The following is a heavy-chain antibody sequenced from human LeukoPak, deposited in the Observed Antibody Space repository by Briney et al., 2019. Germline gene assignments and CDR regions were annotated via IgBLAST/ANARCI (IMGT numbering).Heavy chain of an antibody. Sequence: SETLPLTCTVSGGSISSHYWSWIRQFPGKGLEWIVYIFYSGTTKYNPSLKSRVTISVDTSKSQFSLNLTAVTAAGTAVYYCVANLVAVFHYWGEGALVTVSP. CDR2: IFYSGTT. CDR3: VANLVAVFHY. CDR1: GGSISSHY. V-gene: IGHV4-59*03. D-gene: IGHD1-7*01. J-gene: IGHJ4*02.